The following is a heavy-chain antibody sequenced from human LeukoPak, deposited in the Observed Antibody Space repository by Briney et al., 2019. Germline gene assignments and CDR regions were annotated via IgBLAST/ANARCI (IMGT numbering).Heavy chain of an antibody. V-gene: IGHV4-59*01. CDR3: AGGGYSGYAFDY. D-gene: IGHD5-12*01. J-gene: IGHJ4*02. CDR1: GGSISSFY. CDR2: IYYSGIT. Sequence: SSETLSLTCTVSGGSISSFYWSWIRQPPGKGLQWIGYIYYSGITRYNPSLKSRATISVDTSKNQFSLKLSSVTAADTAVCYCAGGGYSGYAFDYWGQGILVTVSS.